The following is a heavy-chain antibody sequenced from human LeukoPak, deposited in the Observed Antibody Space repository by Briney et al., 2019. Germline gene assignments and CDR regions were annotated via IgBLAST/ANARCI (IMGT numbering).Heavy chain of an antibody. CDR1: GFTFSSYW. CDR2: VKPDGSDN. CDR3: VRENQLRC. J-gene: IGHJ4*02. V-gene: IGHV3-7*01. D-gene: IGHD5-12*01. Sequence: GGSLRLSCEASGFTFSSYWMNWVRQVPGKGLEWVASVKPDGSDNFYVDSVEGRFTISRDNARYSLFLQMNSLRVEDTAVYYCVRENQLRCWGQGTLVTVSS.